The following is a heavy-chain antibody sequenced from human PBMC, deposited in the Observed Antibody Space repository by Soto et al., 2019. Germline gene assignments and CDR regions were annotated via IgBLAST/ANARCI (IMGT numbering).Heavy chain of an antibody. D-gene: IGHD2-15*01. CDR3: VNTGPLRASTFDY. CDR1: GFTFSSYA. CDR2: ISSNGGST. Sequence: LRLSCSASGFTFSSYAMHWVRRAPGKGLEYVSAISSNGGSTYYADSVKGRFTISRDNSKNTLYLQMSSLRAEDTAVYYCVNTGPLRASTFDYWGQGTLVTVSS. V-gene: IGHV3-64D*06. J-gene: IGHJ4*02.